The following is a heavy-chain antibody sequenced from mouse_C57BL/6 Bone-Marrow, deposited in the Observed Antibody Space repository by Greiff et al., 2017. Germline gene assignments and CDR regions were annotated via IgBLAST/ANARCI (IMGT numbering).Heavy chain of an antibody. Sequence: EVHLVESGGDLVKPGGSLKLSCAASGFTFSSYGMSWVRQTPDKRLEWVATISSGGSYTYYPDSVKGRFTISRDNAKNTLYLQMSSLKSEDTAMYYCARHYYYGSSYPYAMDYWGQGTSVTVSS. D-gene: IGHD1-1*01. V-gene: IGHV5-6*01. CDR2: ISSGGSYT. CDR1: GFTFSSYG. CDR3: ARHYYYGSSYPYAMDY. J-gene: IGHJ4*01.